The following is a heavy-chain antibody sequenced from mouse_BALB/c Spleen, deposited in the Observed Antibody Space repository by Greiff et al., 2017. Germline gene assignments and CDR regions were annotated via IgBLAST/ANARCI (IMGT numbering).Heavy chain of an antibody. CDR3: ARSPRLGPYAMDY. CDR1: GFSLTGYG. D-gene: IGHD3-1*01. Sequence: QVQLKQSGPGLVAPSQSLSITCTVSGFSLTGYGVNWVRQPPGKGLEWLGMIWGDGSTDYNSALKSRLSISKDNSKSQVFLKMNSLQTDDTARYYCARSPRLGPYAMDYRGQGTSVTVAS. CDR2: IWGDGST. V-gene: IGHV2-6-7*01. J-gene: IGHJ4*01.